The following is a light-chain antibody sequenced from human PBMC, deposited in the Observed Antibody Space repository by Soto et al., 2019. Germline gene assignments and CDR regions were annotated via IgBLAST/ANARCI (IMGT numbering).Light chain of an antibody. CDR2: DDS. CDR1: NIGSKS. J-gene: IGLJ3*02. CDR3: QVWDTTADHPV. V-gene: IGLV3-21*02. Sequence: SYELTQPPSVSVAPGQTARITCGGNNIGSKSVHWYQQKPGQAPVLVLYDDSDRPPGIPERFSGSNSGNTATLTISRVESGDEADYSCQVWDTTADHPVFGGGTKLTVL.